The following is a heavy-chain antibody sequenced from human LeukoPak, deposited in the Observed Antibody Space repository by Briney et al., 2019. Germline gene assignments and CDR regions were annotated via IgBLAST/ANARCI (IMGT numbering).Heavy chain of an antibody. CDR3: ARTVPAAREPFDY. J-gene: IGHJ4*02. V-gene: IGHV1-2*02. Sequence: GASVKVSCKASVYTFTGYYMHWVRQAPGQGLEWMGWINPNSGGTNYAQKFQGRVTITRDTSISTAYMELSRLRSDGTAVYYWARTVPAAREPFDYWGQGTLVTVSS. CDR1: VYTFTGYY. CDR2: INPNSGGT. D-gene: IGHD2-2*01.